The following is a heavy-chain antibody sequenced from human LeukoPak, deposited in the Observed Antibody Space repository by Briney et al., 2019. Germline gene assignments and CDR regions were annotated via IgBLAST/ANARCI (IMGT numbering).Heavy chain of an antibody. CDR2: IYHSGST. V-gene: IGHV4-30-2*01. J-gene: IGHJ5*02. D-gene: IGHD2-2*01. CDR3: ARDVRGDCSSTSCLWFDP. CDR1: GGSISSGGYY. Sequence: PSQTLSLTCTVSGGSISSGGYYWSWIRQPPGKGLEWIGYIYHSGSTYYNPSLKSRVTISVDRSKNQLSLKLSSVTAADTAVYYCARDVRGDCSSTSCLWFDPWGQGTLVTVSS.